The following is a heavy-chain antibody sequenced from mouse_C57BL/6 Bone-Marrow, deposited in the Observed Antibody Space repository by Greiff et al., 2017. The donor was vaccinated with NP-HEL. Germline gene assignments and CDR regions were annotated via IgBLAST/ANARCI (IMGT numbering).Heavy chain of an antibody. CDR1: GFTFSDFY. CDR3: ARDARGFYAMDY. V-gene: IGHV7-1*01. CDR2: SRNKANDYTT. J-gene: IGHJ4*01. Sequence: DVMLVESGGGLVQSGRSLRLSCATSGFTFSDFYMEWVRQAPGKGLEWIAASRNKANDYTTEYSASVKGRFIVSRDTSQSILYLQMNALRAEDTAIYYCARDARGFYAMDYWGQGTSVTVSS.